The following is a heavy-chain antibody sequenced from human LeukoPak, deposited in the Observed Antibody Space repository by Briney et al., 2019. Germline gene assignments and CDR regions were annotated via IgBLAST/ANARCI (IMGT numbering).Heavy chain of an antibody. J-gene: IGHJ4*02. CDR1: GFTVSSKY. V-gene: IGHV3-53*01. CDR2: IYNDGST. Sequence: GGSLRLSCAISGFTVSSKYMSWVRQAPGKGLEWVSVIYNDGSTYYAGSAKGRFTISRDNSKNTLFLQMNSLRADDTAVYYCARSGGVITVAPFDCWGQGSLVTVSS. D-gene: IGHD4-23*01. CDR3: ARSGGVITVAPFDC.